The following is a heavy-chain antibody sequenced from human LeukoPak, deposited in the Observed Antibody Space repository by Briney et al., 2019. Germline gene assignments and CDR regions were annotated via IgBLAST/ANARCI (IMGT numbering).Heavy chain of an antibody. V-gene: IGHV4-34*01. CDR2: VNHSGST. CDR3: ARGGPRAYYYYYYMDV. Sequence: PSETLSLTCGVYGGSLSGYYWNWIRQSPGKGLEWIGEVNHSGSTNYNPSLKSRVTISLNTSTNQFSLSLTSVTAADTAVYYCARGGPRAYYYYYYMDVWGKGTSATVSS. J-gene: IGHJ6*03. CDR1: GGSLSGYY.